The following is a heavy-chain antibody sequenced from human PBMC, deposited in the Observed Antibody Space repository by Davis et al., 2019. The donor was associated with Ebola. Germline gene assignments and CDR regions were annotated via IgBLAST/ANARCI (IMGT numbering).Heavy chain of an antibody. CDR1: GYSFTSYW. V-gene: IGHV5-51*01. D-gene: IGHD1-14*01. CDR2: IYPGDSTV. J-gene: IGHJ6*02. Sequence: GESLKISCKGSGYSFTSYWIGWVRQMPGKGLEWMGIIYPGDSTVKYSPSFQGQVTISADKSISTAYLQWSSLKASDTAMYYCARFRSRNYYYYGMDVWGQGTTVTVSS. CDR3: ARFRSRNYYYYGMDV.